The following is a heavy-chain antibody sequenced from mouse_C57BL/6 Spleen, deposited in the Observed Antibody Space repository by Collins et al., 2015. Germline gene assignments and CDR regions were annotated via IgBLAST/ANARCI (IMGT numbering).Heavy chain of an antibody. CDR3: ARSLIYYGSMDY. CDR1: GYSITSGYD. D-gene: IGHD2-2*01. J-gene: IGHJ4*01. V-gene: IGHV3-1*01. CDR2: ISYSGST. Sequence: DVQLQESGPGMVKPSQSLSLTCTVTGYSITSGYDWHWIRHFPGNKLEWMGYISYSGSTNYNPSLKSRISITHDTSKNHFFLKLNSATTEDTATYYCARSLIYYGSMDYWGQGTSVTVSS.